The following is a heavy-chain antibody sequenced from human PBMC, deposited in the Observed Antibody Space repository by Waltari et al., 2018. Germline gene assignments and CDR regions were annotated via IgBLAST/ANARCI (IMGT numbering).Heavy chain of an antibody. CDR1: GFTFSSYA. D-gene: IGHD3-9*01. CDR3: ARDFTVRYFDWLSQGDLYYFDN. J-gene: IGHJ4*02. Sequence: VQLLESGGGLVQPGGSLRLSCAASGFTFSSYAMSWVRQAPGKGLEWIGSIYYSGNTYYNPSLKSRATVAVDTSKNQFSLNLISVTAADTAVYFCARDFTVRYFDWLSQGDLYYFDNWGQGTLVTVSS. CDR2: IYYSGNT. V-gene: IGHV4-59*12.